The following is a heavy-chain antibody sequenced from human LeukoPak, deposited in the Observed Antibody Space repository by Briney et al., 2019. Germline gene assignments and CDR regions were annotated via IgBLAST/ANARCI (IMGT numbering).Heavy chain of an antibody. CDR2: ISAYNGNT. V-gene: IGHV1-18*01. J-gene: IGHJ3*02. Sequence: ASVKVSCKASGYTFTSYAMNWVRQAPGQGLEWMGWISAYNGNTNYAQKLQGRVTMTTDTSTSTAYMELRSLRSDDTAVYYCARGSRTYSGSYWGIGDDAFDIWGQGTMVTVSS. CDR3: ARGSRTYSGSYWGIGDDAFDI. D-gene: IGHD1-26*01. CDR1: GYTFTSYA.